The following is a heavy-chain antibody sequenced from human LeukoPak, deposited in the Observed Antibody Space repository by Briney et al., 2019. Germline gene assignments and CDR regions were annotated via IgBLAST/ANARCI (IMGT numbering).Heavy chain of an antibody. CDR2: IYYSGST. D-gene: IGHD7-27*01. CDR3: ARLGVILGIVY. CDR1: GGSISSSSYY. J-gene: IGHJ4*02. Sequence: PSETLSLTCTVSGGSISSSSYYWGWIRQPPGKGLEWIGSIYYSGSTYYNPSLKSRVTISVDTSKNQFSLKLSSVTAADTAVYYCARLGVILGIVYWGQGTLVTVSS. V-gene: IGHV4-39*01.